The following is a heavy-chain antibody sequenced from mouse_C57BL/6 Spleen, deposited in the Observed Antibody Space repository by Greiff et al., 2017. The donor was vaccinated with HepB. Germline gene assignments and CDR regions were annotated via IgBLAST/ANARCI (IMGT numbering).Heavy chain of an antibody. J-gene: IGHJ2*01. CDR2: ISSGGRYT. CDR1: GFTFSSYG. CDR3: ASYYYGRSYNY. Sequence: EVMLVESGGDLVKPGGSLKLSCAASGFTFSSYGMSWVRQTPDKRLEWVATISSGGRYTYYPDSVKGRFTISRDHAKNTLYLQTSSLKSEDTAMYYCASYYYGRSYNYWGQGTTLTVSS. V-gene: IGHV5-6*01. D-gene: IGHD1-1*01.